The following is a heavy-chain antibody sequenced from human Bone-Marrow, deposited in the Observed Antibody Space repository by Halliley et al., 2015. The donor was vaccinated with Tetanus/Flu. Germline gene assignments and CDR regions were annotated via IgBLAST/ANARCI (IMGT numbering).Heavy chain of an antibody. J-gene: IGHJ6*02. Sequence: VVPSGGVTFYAASVRGRFPISRDNSKNTLYLQMNSLRVGDTAMYFCARDYGSDRTGYYGLDVWGQGATVTVSS. CDR2: VPSGGVT. CDR3: ARDYGSDRTGYYGLDV. D-gene: IGHD3-10*01. V-gene: IGHV3-53*01.